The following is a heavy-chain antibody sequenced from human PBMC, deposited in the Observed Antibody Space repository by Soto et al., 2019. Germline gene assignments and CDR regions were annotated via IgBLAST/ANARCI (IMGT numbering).Heavy chain of an antibody. V-gene: IGHV3-48*04. D-gene: IGHD6-19*01. CDR3: AVGIAVARGYFDL. CDR2: IDPSSSSV. Sequence: EVQLVESGGGLVQPGGSLRLSCAASGFRFSSYSMNWVRQAPGKGPEWVSYIDPSSSSVRYVDSVEGRFTISRDNAKDTLSLQMNSLRVEDPAMYYCAVGIAVARGYFDLWGRGTLVTVSS. J-gene: IGHJ2*01. CDR1: GFRFSSYS.